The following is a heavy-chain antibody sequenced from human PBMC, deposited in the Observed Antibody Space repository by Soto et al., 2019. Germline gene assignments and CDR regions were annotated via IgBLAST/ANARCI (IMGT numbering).Heavy chain of an antibody. D-gene: IGHD6-19*01. Sequence: QVQLQEAGPGLVKPSGTLYLACAVFGASISDDNGWSGVRQPPGKGLDWIGEIYRSGTTNYNSSIQSRGTISRDKSRNQISLKLSPVAAAASAIYYCARQVGVPGTSGFDYWGQGTRVTVAS. V-gene: IGHV4-4*02. J-gene: IGHJ4*02. CDR3: ARQVGVPGTSGFDY. CDR1: GASISDDNG. CDR2: IYRSGTT.